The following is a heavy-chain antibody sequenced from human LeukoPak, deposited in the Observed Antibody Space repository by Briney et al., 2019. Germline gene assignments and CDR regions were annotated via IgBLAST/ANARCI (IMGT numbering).Heavy chain of an antibody. J-gene: IGHJ4*02. CDR2: IYYSGST. V-gene: IGHV4-59*02. CDR3: ARGVPEYYDFWSGYFYYFDY. Sequence: SETLSLTCTVSGGSVSSYYWSWIRQPPGKGLEWIGYIYYSGSTNYNPSLKSRVTISVDTSKNQFSLRLTSVTAADTAVYYCARGVPEYYDFWSGYFYYFDYWGQGTLVTVSS. D-gene: IGHD3-3*01. CDR1: GGSVSSYY.